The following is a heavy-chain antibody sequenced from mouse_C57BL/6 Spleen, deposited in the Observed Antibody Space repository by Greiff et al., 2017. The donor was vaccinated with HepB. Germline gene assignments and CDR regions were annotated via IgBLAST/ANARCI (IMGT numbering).Heavy chain of an antibody. Sequence: QVQLQQPGAELVKPGASVKLSCTASGYTFTSYWMHWVKQRPGQGLEWIGMIHPNSGSTNYNEKFKSKATLTVDKSSSTAYMQLSSLTSEDSAVYYCARWGGNYGDYWGQGTTLTVSS. CDR1: GYTFTSYW. CDR3: ARWGGNYGDY. D-gene: IGHD2-1*01. V-gene: IGHV1-64*01. J-gene: IGHJ2*01. CDR2: IHPNSGST.